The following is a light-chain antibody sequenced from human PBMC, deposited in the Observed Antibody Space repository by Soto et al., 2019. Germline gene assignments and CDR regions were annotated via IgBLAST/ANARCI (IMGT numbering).Light chain of an antibody. Sequence: QSALTQPASVSGSPGQSITISCTGTSSDVGGYNYVSWYQQHPGKGPKLMIYEVSNRPSGVSNRFSGSKSGNTASLTISGLQAEDEADYYCSSYTSSSIYVFGAGTKVTVL. V-gene: IGLV2-14*01. CDR2: EVS. J-gene: IGLJ1*01. CDR3: SSYTSSSIYV. CDR1: SSDVGGYNY.